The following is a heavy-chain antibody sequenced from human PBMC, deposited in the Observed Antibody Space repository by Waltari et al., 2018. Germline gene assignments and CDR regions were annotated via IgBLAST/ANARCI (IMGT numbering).Heavy chain of an antibody. CDR1: YTFTSYA. CDR3: ARSGSSGWPFDY. D-gene: IGHD6-19*01. J-gene: IGHJ4*02. Sequence: YTFTSYAMHWVRQAPGQRLEWMGWINAGNGNTKYSQKFQGRVTITRDTSASTAYMELSSLRSEDTAVYYCARSGSSGWPFDYWGQGTLVTVSS. V-gene: IGHV1-3*01. CDR2: INAGNGNT.